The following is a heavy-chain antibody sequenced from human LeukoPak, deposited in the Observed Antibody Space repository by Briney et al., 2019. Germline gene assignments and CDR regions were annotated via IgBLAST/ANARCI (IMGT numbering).Heavy chain of an antibody. CDR1: GYTFTGYY. V-gene: IGHV1-2*02. D-gene: IGHD6-19*01. Sequence: ASVKVSCKASGYTFTGYYMHWVRQAPGQGLEWMGSINPNSGGTNYAQKFQGRVTMTRDTSISTAYMELSRLRSDDTAVYYCARFHRVSYLFGIAVAGTNPFEDYWGQGTLVTVSS. CDR2: INPNSGGT. CDR3: ARFHRVSYLFGIAVAGTNPFEDY. J-gene: IGHJ4*02.